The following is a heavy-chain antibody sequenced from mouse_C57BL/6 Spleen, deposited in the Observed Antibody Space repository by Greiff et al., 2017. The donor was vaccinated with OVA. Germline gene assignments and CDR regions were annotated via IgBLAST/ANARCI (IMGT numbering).Heavy chain of an antibody. CDR3: ARNSNYGDWFAY. CDR1: GYSFTDYN. Sequence: EVKLLESGPELVKPGASVKISCKASGYSFTDYNMNWVKQSNGKSLEWIGVINPNYGTTSSNQKFKGKATLTVDQSSSTAYMQLNSLTSEDSAVYYCARNSNYGDWFAYWGQGTLVTVSA. V-gene: IGHV1-39*01. CDR2: INPNYGTT. D-gene: IGHD2-5*01. J-gene: IGHJ3*01.